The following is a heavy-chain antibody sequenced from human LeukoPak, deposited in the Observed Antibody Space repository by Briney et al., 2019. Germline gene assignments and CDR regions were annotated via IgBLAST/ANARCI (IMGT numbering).Heavy chain of an antibody. CDR2: IYYSGST. Sequence: SETLSLSCTVSGGSISSTNYYWGWIRQPPGKGLEWIGYIYYSGSTNYNPSLKSRVTISVDTSKNQFSLKLSSVTAADTAVYYCARDFQSYYYYGMDVWGQGTTVTVSS. CDR1: GGSISSTNYY. CDR3: ARDFQSYYYYGMDV. V-gene: IGHV4-61*01. J-gene: IGHJ6*02.